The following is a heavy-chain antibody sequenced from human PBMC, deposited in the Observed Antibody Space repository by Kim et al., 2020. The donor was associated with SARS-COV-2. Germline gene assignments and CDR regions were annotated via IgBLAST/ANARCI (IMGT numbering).Heavy chain of an antibody. D-gene: IGHD2-8*01. J-gene: IGHJ4*02. CDR3: ARGFVPYYFDY. CDR2: IYYSGST. V-gene: IGHV4-59*01. CDR1: GGSISSYY. Sequence: SETLSLTCTVSGGSISSYYWSWIRQPPGKGLEWIGYIYYSGSTNYNPSLKSRVTISVDTSKNQFSLKLSSVTAADTAVYYCARGFVPYYFDYWGQGTLVT.